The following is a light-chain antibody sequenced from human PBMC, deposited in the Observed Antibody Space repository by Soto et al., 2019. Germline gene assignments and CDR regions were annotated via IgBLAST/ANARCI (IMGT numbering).Light chain of an antibody. J-gene: IGKJ1*01. V-gene: IGKV3-15*01. Sequence: EIVMTQSPTTLSVSPGERATLSCRASQSVSSNVAWYQQRPGQAPRLLIYRASTRATGIPGRFSGSGSGTEFTLTISSLQSEDFAVYYCQQYHNLWTFGQGTKVDSK. CDR2: RAS. CDR1: QSVSSN. CDR3: QQYHNLWT.